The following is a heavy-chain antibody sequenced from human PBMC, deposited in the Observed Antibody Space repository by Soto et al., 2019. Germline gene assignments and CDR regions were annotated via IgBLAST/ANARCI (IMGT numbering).Heavy chain of an antibody. D-gene: IGHD6-19*01. CDR2: INHSGST. V-gene: IGHV4-34*01. J-gene: IGHJ3*02. CDR3: ARERYSSRRNAFDI. CDR1: GGSFSGYY. Sequence: SETLSLTCAVYGGSFSGYYWSWIRQPPGKGLEWIGEINHSGSTNYNPSLKSRVTISVDTSKNQFSLKLSSVTAADTAVYYCARERYSSRRNAFDICLQVTMVTVSS.